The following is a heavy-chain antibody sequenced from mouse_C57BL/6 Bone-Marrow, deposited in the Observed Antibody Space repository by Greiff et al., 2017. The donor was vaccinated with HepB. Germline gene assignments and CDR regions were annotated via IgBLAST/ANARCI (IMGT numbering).Heavy chain of an antibody. CDR2: IYPGDGDT. V-gene: IGHV1-82*01. D-gene: IGHD1-1*01. Sequence: VQLQQSGPELVKPGASVKISCKASGYAFSSSWMNWVKQRPGKGLEWIGRIYPGDGDTNYNGKFKGKATLTADKSSSTAYMQLSSLTSEDSAVYFCAREVERYYGSYWYFDVWGTGTTVTVSS. CDR3: AREVERYYGSYWYFDV. CDR1: GYAFSSSW. J-gene: IGHJ1*03.